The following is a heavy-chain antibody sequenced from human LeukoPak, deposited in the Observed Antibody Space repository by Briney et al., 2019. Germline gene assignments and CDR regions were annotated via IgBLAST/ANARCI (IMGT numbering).Heavy chain of an antibody. V-gene: IGHV3-21*01. CDR2: ISSSSSYI. CDR3: AREYPRGAAAPDY. D-gene: IGHD6-13*01. CDR1: GFTFSSYS. Sequence: GGSLRLSCAASGFTFSSYSMNWVRQAPGKGLEWVSSISSSSSYIHYADSVKGRSTISRDNAKNSLYLQMNSLRAEDTAVYHCAREYPRGAAAPDYWGQGTLVTVSS. J-gene: IGHJ4*02.